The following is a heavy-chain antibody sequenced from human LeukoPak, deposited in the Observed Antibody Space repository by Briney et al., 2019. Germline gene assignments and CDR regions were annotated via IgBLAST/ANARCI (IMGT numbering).Heavy chain of an antibody. CDR2: IYYSGST. D-gene: IGHD6-13*01. V-gene: IGHV4-59*11. CDR1: GGSISSHY. J-gene: IGHJ4*02. CDR3: ARGISSSWGYGY. Sequence: PSETLSLTCTVSGGSISSHYWSWLRQPPGKGLEWIGYIYYSGSTNYNPSFKSRVTISVDTSKNQFSLKLSSVTAADTAVYYCARGISSSWGYGYWGQGTLVTVSS.